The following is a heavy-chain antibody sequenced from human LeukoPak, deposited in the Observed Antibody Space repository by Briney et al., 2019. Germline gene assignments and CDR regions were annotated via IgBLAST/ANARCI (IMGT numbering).Heavy chain of an antibody. Sequence: GESLKISCKGSGYSFTSYWIGWVRQMPGKGLEWMGIIYPGDSDTRYSPSSQGQVTISADKSISTAYLQWSSLKASDTAMYYCAIRGYSYGDYFDYWGQGTLVTVSS. CDR2: IYPGDSDT. CDR1: GYSFTSYW. J-gene: IGHJ4*02. CDR3: AIRGYSYGDYFDY. D-gene: IGHD5-18*01. V-gene: IGHV5-51*01.